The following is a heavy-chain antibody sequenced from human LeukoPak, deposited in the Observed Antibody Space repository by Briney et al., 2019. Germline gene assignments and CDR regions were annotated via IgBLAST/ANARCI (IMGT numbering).Heavy chain of an antibody. CDR2: ISSSSSYI. CDR1: GFTFSSYS. J-gene: IGHJ5*02. D-gene: IGHD6-13*01. V-gene: IGHV3-21*01. CDR3: ARDTPRIAAALDP. Sequence: GGSLRLSCAASGFTFSSYSMNWVRQAPGKGLEWVSSISSSSSYIYYADSVKGRFTISRDNAKNSLYLQMNSLRAEDTAVYYCARDTPRIAAALDPWGQGTLVTVSS.